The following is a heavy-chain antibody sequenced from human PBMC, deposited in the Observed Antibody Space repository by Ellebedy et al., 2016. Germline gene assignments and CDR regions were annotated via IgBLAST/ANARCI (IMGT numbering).Heavy chain of an antibody. J-gene: IGHJ6*02. CDR3: ARGPTYDYLSYYYYGMDV. Sequence: SETLSLTCTVSGGSISSYYWSWIRQPPGKGLEWIGYIYYSGSTKYNPSLKSRVTISVDTSKNQFSLKLSSVTAADTAVYYCARGPTYDYLSYYYYGMDVWGRGTTVTVSS. CDR2: IYYSGST. CDR1: GGSISSYY. D-gene: IGHD4-11*01. V-gene: IGHV4-59*01.